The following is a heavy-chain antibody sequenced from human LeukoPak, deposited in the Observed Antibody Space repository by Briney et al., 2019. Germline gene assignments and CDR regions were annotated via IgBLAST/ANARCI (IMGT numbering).Heavy chain of an antibody. D-gene: IGHD1-26*01. Sequence: GASVKVSCKASGYTFTGYYMHWVRQAPGQGLEWMGWINPNSGGTNYAQKFQGRVTMTRDTSISTAYMELSRLGSDDTAVYYCARDRQWELLHDAFDIWGQGTMVTVSS. CDR2: INPNSGGT. CDR1: GYTFTGYY. J-gene: IGHJ3*02. V-gene: IGHV1-2*02. CDR3: ARDRQWELLHDAFDI.